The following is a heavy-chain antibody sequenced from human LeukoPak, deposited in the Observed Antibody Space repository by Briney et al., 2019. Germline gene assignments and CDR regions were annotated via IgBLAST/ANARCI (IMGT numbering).Heavy chain of an antibody. V-gene: IGHV1-8*01. D-gene: IGHD3-22*01. J-gene: IGHJ4*02. CDR2: MNPNSGDT. CDR3: ARGLGDYYDTSTYYYAVPAH. Sequence: ASVKVSCKASGYTFTTYDITWVRQAHGQGLEWMGWMNPNSGDTAYAQKFQGRVAMTRDTSISTAYMELSSLRSEDTAVYYCARGLGDYYDTSTYYYAVPAHWGQGTLVTVSS. CDR1: GYTFTTYD.